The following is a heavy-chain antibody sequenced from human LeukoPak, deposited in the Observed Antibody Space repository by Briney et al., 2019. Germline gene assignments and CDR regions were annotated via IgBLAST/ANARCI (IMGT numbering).Heavy chain of an antibody. CDR2: IYYSGST. D-gene: IGHD4-23*01. CDR3: ASSAPLGGYFDY. Sequence: PSETLSLTCTVSGGSISTYYWNWIRQPPGKGLEWIGYIYYSGSTNYNPSLKSRVTISVDTSKNQFSLKLSSVTAADTAVYYCASSAPLGGYFDYWGQGTLVTVSS. J-gene: IGHJ4*02. CDR1: GGSISTYY. V-gene: IGHV4-59*01.